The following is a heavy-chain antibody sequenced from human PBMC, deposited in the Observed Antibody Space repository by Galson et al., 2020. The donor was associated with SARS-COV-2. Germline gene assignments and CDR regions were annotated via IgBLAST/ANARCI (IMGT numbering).Heavy chain of an antibody. CDR2: IYYSGST. CDR1: GGTISSSSYY. J-gene: IGHJ3*02. Sequence: SETLSLTCTVSGGTISSSSYYWGGIRQPPGKGPEWIGSIYYSGSTYYNPSLKSRVTISVATSKNQFSLKLSSVTAADTAVYYCARAGIVVVTGAFDIWGQGNLVTVSS. V-gene: IGHV4-39*07. D-gene: IGHD3-22*01. CDR3: ARAGIVVVTGAFDI.